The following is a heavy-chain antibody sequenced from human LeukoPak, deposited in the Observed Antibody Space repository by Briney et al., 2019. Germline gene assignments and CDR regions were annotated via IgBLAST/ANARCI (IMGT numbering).Heavy chain of an antibody. CDR3: ARAIMTPSGYVWYFDL. V-gene: IGHV4-31*03. D-gene: IGHD3-3*01. Sequence: SQTLSLTCTVSGVSISSGNYFWTWIRQHPGKGLEWIGYNTYYNPSLKSRVTISVDTSKNQFSLKLSSVTAADTAVYHCARAIMTPSGYVWYFDLWGRGTLVTVSS. CDR1: GVSISSGNYF. CDR2: NT. J-gene: IGHJ2*01.